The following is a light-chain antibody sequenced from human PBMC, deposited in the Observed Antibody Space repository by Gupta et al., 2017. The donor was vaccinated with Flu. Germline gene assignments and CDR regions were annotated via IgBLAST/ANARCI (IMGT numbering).Light chain of an antibody. Sequence: QSALTQPPSVSGSPGQSVTISCTGTGSDVGTYNRVSWYRQPPGTAPKLISYEVSNRPSGVPDRFSGSKSGNTASLTISGLQGEDEADYYCSSYTTSYTFVFGTGTKVTVL. CDR1: GSDVGTYNR. CDR2: EVS. V-gene: IGLV2-18*02. J-gene: IGLJ1*01. CDR3: SSYTTSYTFV.